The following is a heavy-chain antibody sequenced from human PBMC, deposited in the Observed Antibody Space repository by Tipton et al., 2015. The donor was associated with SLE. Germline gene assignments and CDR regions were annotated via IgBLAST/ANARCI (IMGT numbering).Heavy chain of an antibody. Sequence: GSLRLSCAASGFTFSSYVMNWVRQAPGKGLEWVSAISGSGGSTNYADSVKGRFTISRDNSKNTLYLQMNSLRAEDAAVYYCARAFAYSFFDYWGQGTLVTVSS. CDR1: GFTFSSYV. J-gene: IGHJ4*02. CDR3: ARAFAYSFFDY. CDR2: ISGSGGST. V-gene: IGHV3-23*01. D-gene: IGHD5-18*01.